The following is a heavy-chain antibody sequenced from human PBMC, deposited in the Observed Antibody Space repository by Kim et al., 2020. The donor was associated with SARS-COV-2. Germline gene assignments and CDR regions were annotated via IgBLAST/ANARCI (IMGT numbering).Heavy chain of an antibody. CDR3: AGGIWSTWYFDL. J-gene: IGHJ2*01. Sequence: SETLSLTCADYAGSFCGSYWICIRQPPGKGLAWIGEINHNGSTNYNPSLKSPVTISVDTSKNQFSLKLSSVTAAETAVYYCAGGIWSTWYFDLWGRGTLVAVSS. CDR2: INHNGST. CDR1: AGSFCGSY. V-gene: IGHV4-34*01. D-gene: IGHD3-10*01.